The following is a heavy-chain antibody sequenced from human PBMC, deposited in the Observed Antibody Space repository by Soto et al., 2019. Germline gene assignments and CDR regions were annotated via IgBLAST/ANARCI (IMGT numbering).Heavy chain of an antibody. Sequence: SETLSLTCTVSGDSISSYYWSWIRQPPGKGLEWIGYIYYSGITNYNPSLKSRVTISVDTSKNQFSLKLSSVTAADTAVYYCARYKSNYYYGMDVWGQGTTVTVSS. CDR2: IYYSGIT. J-gene: IGHJ6*02. CDR3: ARYKSNYYYGMDV. CDR1: GDSISSYY. V-gene: IGHV4-59*01. D-gene: IGHD1-20*01.